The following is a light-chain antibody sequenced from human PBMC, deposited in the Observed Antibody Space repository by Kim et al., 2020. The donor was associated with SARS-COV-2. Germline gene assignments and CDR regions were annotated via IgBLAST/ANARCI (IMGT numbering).Light chain of an antibody. CDR2: DAS. Sequence: SPGERATLSCRASQSVSSYLAWYQQKPGQAPRLLIYDASNRATGIPARFSGIGSGTDFTLTISSLEPEDFAVYYCQQRSSWPPITFGPGTKVDIK. V-gene: IGKV3-11*01. CDR1: QSVSSY. CDR3: QQRSSWPPIT. J-gene: IGKJ3*01.